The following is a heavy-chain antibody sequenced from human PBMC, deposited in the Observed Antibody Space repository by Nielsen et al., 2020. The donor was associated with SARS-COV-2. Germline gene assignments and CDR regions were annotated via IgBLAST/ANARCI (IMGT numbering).Heavy chain of an antibody. Sequence: GESLKISCAASGFSFGTYSMHWVRQTPGKGLEWVAVISYDGSKKDYGDSVKGRFTISRENSKKTLYMQMNSLKPEDTAVYYCARATPGGDFGVVNYGMDVWGQGTTVIVS. D-gene: IGHD3-3*01. CDR3: ARATPGGDFGVVNYGMDV. V-gene: IGHV3-30*03. CDR2: ISYDGSKK. CDR1: GFSFGTYS. J-gene: IGHJ6*02.